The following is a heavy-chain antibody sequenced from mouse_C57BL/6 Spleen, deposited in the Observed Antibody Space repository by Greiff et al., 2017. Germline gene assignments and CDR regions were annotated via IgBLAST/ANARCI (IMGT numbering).Heavy chain of an antibody. CDR2: FYPGSGSI. D-gene: IGHD2-3*01. Sequence: QVQLKESGAELVKPGASVKLSCKASGYTFTEYTIHWVKQRSGQGLEWIGWFYPGSGSIKYNEKFKGKSTLTVDKSSSTAYMQLSSLTSEDSAVYYCARGDGYPLAYWGQGTLVTVSA. V-gene: IGHV1-62-2*01. CDR3: ARGDGYPLAY. J-gene: IGHJ3*01. CDR1: GYTFTEYT.